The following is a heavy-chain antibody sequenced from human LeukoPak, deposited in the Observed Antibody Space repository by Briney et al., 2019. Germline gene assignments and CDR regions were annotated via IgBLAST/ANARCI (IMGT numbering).Heavy chain of an antibody. CDR1: GGSINSTNYN. CDR2: VYHSGLT. CDR3: ASRTFGYFYGNRGVQH. V-gene: IGHV4-39*07. D-gene: IGHD5-18*01. J-gene: IGHJ1*01. Sequence: SETLSLTCTVPGGSINSTNYNWGWIRQPPRRGPEWLASVYHSGLTYYNSSLKSRVSISVDTSKNQFSLKLTSVTAADTAVYYCASRTFGYFYGNRGVQHWGQGTLVTVSS.